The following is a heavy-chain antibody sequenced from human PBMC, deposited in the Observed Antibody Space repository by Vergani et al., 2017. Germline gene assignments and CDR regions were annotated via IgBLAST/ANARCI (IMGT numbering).Heavy chain of an antibody. CDR3: ARHGGGYSYGYQDAFDI. Sequence: VQLVQSGADVKKPGESLRVSCKGSGYSFTSYWITWVRQMPGKGLEWLGRIGPSDSYTNYSPSFQGHVTISADKSNRTAYLQWSSLKASDTAMYYCARHGGGYSYGYQDAFDIWGQGTVVTVSS. D-gene: IGHD5-18*01. J-gene: IGHJ3*02. V-gene: IGHV5-10-1*03. CDR2: IGPSDSYT. CDR1: GYSFTSYW.